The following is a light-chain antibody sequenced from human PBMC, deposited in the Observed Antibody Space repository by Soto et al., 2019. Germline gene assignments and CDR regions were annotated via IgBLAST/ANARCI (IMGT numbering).Light chain of an antibody. CDR3: SSFTSSSTHV. CDR1: SSDVGTYNY. V-gene: IGLV2-14*01. J-gene: IGLJ2*01. CDR2: DVN. Sequence: QSALTQPASVSGSPGQSITISCTGTSSDVGTYNYVSWYQQHPGKAPKLMIYDVNNRPSGVSNRFSGSKSGNTASLTISGLQAEDEADDYCSSFTSSSTHVFGGGTKVTVL.